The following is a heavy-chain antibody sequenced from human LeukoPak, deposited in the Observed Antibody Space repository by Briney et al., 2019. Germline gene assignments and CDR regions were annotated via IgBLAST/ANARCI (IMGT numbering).Heavy chain of an antibody. Sequence: SETLSLTCTVSGGSISTYYWSWIRQPPGKGLEWIGYIYYSGSTNYNPSLKSRVTISVDTSKNQFSLKLSSVTAADTAVYYCARVTGSGSFDYWGQGTLVTVSS. V-gene: IGHV4-59*01. CDR3: ARVTGSGSFDY. J-gene: IGHJ4*02. CDR1: GGSISTYY. D-gene: IGHD3-10*01. CDR2: IYYSGST.